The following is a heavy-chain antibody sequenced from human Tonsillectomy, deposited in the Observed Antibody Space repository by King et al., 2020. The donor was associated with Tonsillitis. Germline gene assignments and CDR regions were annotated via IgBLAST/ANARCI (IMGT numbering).Heavy chain of an antibody. D-gene: IGHD6-13*01. J-gene: IGHJ6*02. CDR3: ARSGIAAAGTRNYYYGMDV. Sequence: VQLVESGGGLVQPGGSLRLSCAASGFTFSSYSMNWVRQAPGKGLEWVSYISSSSSTIYYADSVKGRFTISRDNAKNSLYLQMNSLRAEDTAVYYCARSGIAAAGTRNYYYGMDVWGQGTTVTVSS. CDR1: GFTFSSYS. CDR2: ISSSSSTI. V-gene: IGHV3-48*01.